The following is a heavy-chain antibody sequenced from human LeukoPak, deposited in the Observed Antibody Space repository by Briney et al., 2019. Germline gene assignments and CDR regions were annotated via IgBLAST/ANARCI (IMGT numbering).Heavy chain of an antibody. CDR3: ARKEYGDYRRFDP. CDR2: IYHSGST. D-gene: IGHD4-11*01. CDR1: GGSISGSSYY. Sequence: SETLSLTCTVSGGSISGSSYYWGWIRQPPGKGLEWIGEIYHSGSTNYNPSLKSRVTISVDKSKNQFSLKLSSVTAADTAVYYCARKEYGDYRRFDPWGQGTLVTVSS. J-gene: IGHJ5*02. V-gene: IGHV4-39*07.